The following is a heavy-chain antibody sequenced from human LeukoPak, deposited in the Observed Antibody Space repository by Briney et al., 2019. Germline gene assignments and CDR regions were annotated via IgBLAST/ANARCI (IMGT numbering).Heavy chain of an antibody. J-gene: IGHJ4*02. D-gene: IGHD3-22*01. Sequence: GGSLRLSCAASGFTFSSYGMHWVRQAPGKGLEWVAVIWYDGSNKYYADSVKGRFTISRDNSKNTLYLQMNSLRAEDTAVYYCARDSSKYYYDSSGYYHDYWGQGTLVTVSS. CDR2: IWYDGSNK. V-gene: IGHV3-33*01. CDR3: ARDSSKYYYDSSGYYHDY. CDR1: GFTFSSYG.